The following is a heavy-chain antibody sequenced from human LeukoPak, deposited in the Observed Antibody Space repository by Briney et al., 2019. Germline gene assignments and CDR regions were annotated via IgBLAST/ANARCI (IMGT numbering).Heavy chain of an antibody. D-gene: IGHD5-24*01. CDR3: AKGRRDGHNFDFDY. J-gene: IGHJ4*02. CDR1: GFTFSSYG. Sequence: GGSLRLSCAASGFTFSSYGMSWVRQAPGKGLEWVSAISGGGGTTYYADSVKGRFTISRDSSKNTLYLQMNSLRAEDTAAYYCAKGRRDGHNFDFDYWGQGTLVTVSS. V-gene: IGHV3-23*01. CDR2: ISGGGGTT.